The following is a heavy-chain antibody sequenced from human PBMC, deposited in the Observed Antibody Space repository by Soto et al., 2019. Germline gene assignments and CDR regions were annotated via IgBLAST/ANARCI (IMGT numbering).Heavy chain of an antibody. CDR3: ARKGPSGNKPLDY. V-gene: IGHV1-69*13. D-gene: IGHD3-10*01. CDR2: VIPIFCTA. J-gene: IGHJ4*02. Sequence: SVKVACKPSGGTCINYAISLVRQAPGQGREGIGGVIPIFCTANHAKKFPGRVTITADQSTSTAYMELTSLRSEDTAVYYCARKGPSGNKPLDYWGQGTLVTVSS. CDR1: GGTCINYA.